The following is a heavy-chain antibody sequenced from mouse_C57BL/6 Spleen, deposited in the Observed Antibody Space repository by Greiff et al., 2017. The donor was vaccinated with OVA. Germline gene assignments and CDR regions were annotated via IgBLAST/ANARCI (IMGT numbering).Heavy chain of an antibody. J-gene: IGHJ2*01. CDR1: GYTFTDYN. CDR3: ARRGELGRHFDY. V-gene: IGHV1-18*01. D-gene: IGHD4-1*01. CDR2: INPNNGGT. Sequence: EVQLQQSGPELVKPGASVKIPCKASGYTFTDYNMDWVKQSHGKSLEWIGDINPNNGGTIYNQKFKGKATLTVDKSSSTAYMELRSLTSEDTAVYYCARRGELGRHFDYWGQGTTLTVSS.